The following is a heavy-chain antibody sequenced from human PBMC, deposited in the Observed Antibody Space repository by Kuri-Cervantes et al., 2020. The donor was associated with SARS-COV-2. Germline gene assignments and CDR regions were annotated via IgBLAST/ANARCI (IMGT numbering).Heavy chain of an antibody. CDR2: IYYSGST. V-gene: IGHV4-39*01. CDR1: GGSISSSSYY. J-gene: IGHJ4*02. D-gene: IGHD3-9*01. CDR3: AREYYDILTGHQLFDY. Sequence: GSLRLSCTVSGGSISSSSYYWGWIRQPPGKGLEWIGSIYYSGSTYYNPSLKSRVTISVDTSKNQFSLKLSSATAADTAVYYCAREYYDILTGHQLFDYWGQGTLVTVSS.